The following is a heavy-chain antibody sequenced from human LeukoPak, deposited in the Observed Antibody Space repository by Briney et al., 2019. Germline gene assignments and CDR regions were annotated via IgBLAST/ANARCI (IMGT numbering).Heavy chain of an antibody. D-gene: IGHD2-2*01. V-gene: IGHV4-34*01. CDR1: GGSFSGYY. J-gene: IGHJ5*02. CDR3: ARANYIVVVPAAMRRADWFDP. CDR2: INHSGST. Sequence: PSETLSLTCAVYGGSFSGYYWSWIRQPPGKGLEWIGEINHSGSTNYNPSLKSRVTISVDTSKNQFSLKLSSVTAADTAVYYCARANYIVVVPAAMRRADWFDPWGQGTLVTVSS.